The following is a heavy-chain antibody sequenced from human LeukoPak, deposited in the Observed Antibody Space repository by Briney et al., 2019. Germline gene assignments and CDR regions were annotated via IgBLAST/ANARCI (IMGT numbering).Heavy chain of an antibody. CDR2: ISGIGGNT. CDR3: AKGQQQLATYHYYYAADV. D-gene: IGHD6-13*01. CDR1: GFTFSSYA. V-gene: IGHV3-23*01. J-gene: IGHJ6*02. Sequence: GASLRLSCAASGFTFSSYAISWGRHIPGGGLEWVSPISGIGGNTYYADSVKGRFTISRDNSKNTLYLQMNSLKAEDTAVYYCAKGQQQLATYHYYYAADVWGQGTTVTVSS.